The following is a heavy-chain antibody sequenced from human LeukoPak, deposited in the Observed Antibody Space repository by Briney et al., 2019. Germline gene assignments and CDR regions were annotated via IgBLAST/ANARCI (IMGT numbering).Heavy chain of an antibody. V-gene: IGHV4-59*01. CDR3: AKGSSGGVDY. D-gene: IGHD6-6*01. Sequence: SETLSLTCTVSGGSISSSHWSWTRQPPGKGLEWIGYIYYTGTTNYNPSLKSRVTISVDTSKSQFSLKLSSVTAADTAVYYCAKGSSGGVDYWGQGTLVTVSS. CDR1: GGSISSSH. J-gene: IGHJ4*02. CDR2: IYYTGTT.